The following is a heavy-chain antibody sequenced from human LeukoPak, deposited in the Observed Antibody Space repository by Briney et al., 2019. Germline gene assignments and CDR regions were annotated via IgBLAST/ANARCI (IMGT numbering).Heavy chain of an antibody. CDR2: ISSSGSTI. Sequence: GGSLRLSCAASGFTFSDYYMSWIRQAPGKGLEWVSYISSSGSTIYYADSVKGRFTISRDNAKNSLYRQMNSLRAEDTAVYYCARAAWFGELLPWGQGTLVTVSS. CDR3: ARAAWFGELLP. J-gene: IGHJ5*02. D-gene: IGHD3-10*01. V-gene: IGHV3-11*04. CDR1: GFTFSDYY.